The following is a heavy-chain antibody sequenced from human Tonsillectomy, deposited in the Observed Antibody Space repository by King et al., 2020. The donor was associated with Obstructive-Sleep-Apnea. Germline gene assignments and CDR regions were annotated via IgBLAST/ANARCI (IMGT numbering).Heavy chain of an antibody. CDR3: VRDRLGHLFEGFDI. CDR2: INKDGSEE. D-gene: IGHD3-10*01. CDR1: GFTFTAYW. Sequence: QLVQSGGGLVQPGGSLKLSCAASGFTFTAYWMSWCSQAPGTGLEWGANINKDGSEEYYVDAVKGRFPISRDNAKNSLFLQMNSLRAEDTAVYFCVRDRLGHLFEGFDIWGQGTMVTVSS. V-gene: IGHV3-7*01. J-gene: IGHJ3*02.